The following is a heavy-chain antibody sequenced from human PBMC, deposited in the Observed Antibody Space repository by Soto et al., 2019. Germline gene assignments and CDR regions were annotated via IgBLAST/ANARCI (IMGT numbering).Heavy chain of an antibody. CDR2: ISSSSSTI. Sequence: GGSLRLSCAASGFTFSSYSMNWVRQAPGKGLEWVSYISSSSSTIYYADSVKGRFTISRDNAKNSLYLQMNSLRAEDTAVYYCARDPPGWPLPGGFDYWGQGTLVTVSS. V-gene: IGHV3-48*01. CDR3: ARDPPGWPLPGGFDY. J-gene: IGHJ4*02. CDR1: GFTFSSYS. D-gene: IGHD6-19*01.